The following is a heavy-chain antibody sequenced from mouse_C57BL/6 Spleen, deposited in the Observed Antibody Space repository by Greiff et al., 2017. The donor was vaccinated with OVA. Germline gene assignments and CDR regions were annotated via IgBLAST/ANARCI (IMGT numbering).Heavy chain of an antibody. Sequence: QVQLQQSGPELVKPGASVKISCKASGYAFSSSWMNWVKQRPGKGLEWIGRIYPGDGDTNYNGKFKGKATLTADKSSSTAYMQLSSLTSEDSAVYFCARLDWDRAYWGQGTLVTVSA. D-gene: IGHD4-1*01. V-gene: IGHV1-82*01. CDR2: IYPGDGDT. CDR1: GYAFSSSW. J-gene: IGHJ3*01. CDR3: ARLDWDRAY.